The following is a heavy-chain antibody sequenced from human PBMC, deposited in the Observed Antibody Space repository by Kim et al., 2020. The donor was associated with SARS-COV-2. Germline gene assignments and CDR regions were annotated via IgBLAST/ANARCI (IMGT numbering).Heavy chain of an antibody. Sequence: GGSLRLSCVASGFAVSNNYMNWVRQAPGKGLEWVAVIQSSGSTSYGDSVKGRFDISRDDSKNTVYLQMNSLRVDDSAVYYCARDPGYLGAYYYYALDVWGPGAPVTVSS. CDR2: IQSSGST. CDR1: GFAVSNNY. V-gene: IGHV3-53*01. CDR3: ARDPGYLGAYYYYALDV. D-gene: IGHD2-21*01. J-gene: IGHJ6*02.